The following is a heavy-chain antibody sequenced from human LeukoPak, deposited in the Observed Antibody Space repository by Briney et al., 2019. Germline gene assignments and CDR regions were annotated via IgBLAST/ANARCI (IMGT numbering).Heavy chain of an antibody. D-gene: IGHD6-19*01. CDR2: ITVSSSYI. V-gene: IGHV3-21*01. CDR1: VFTFSSYS. Sequence: GGSLRLSCAASVFTFSSYSVNWVRQAPRKGLEWVSSITVSSSYIYYAASVKGRFTISRDNAKNSLYLQMNSLRAEDTAVYYCATDQSYWAVAVADYYYYMDVWGKGTTVTVSS. CDR3: ATDQSYWAVAVADYYYYMDV. J-gene: IGHJ6*03.